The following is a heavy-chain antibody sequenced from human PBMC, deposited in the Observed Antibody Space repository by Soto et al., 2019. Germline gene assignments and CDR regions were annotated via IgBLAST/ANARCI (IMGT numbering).Heavy chain of an antibody. D-gene: IGHD3-3*01. CDR2: INHSGST. CDR1: CGSFSGYY. J-gene: IGHJ5*02. V-gene: IGHV4-34*01. Sequence: SETLSLTCAVYCGSFSGYYWSWIRQPPGKGLEWIGEINHSGSTNYNPSLKSRVTISVDTSKNQFSLKLSSVTAADTAVYYCARGRPVLRFLEWLRTNWFDPWGQGTLVTVSS. CDR3: ARGRPVLRFLEWLRTNWFDP.